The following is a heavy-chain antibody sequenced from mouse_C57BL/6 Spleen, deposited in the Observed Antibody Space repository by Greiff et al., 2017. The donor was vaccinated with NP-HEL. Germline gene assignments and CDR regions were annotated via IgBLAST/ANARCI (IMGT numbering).Heavy chain of an antibody. D-gene: IGHD2-4*01. Sequence: QVQLQQSGAELVKPGASVKLSCKASGYTFTEYTIHWVKQRSGQGLEWIGWFYPGSGSIKYNEKFKDKATLTADKSSSTVYMELSRVTSEDSAVYFCARRNYDYDEGGYYFDYWGQGTTLTVSS. CDR3: ARRNYDYDEGGYYFDY. CDR1: GYTFTEYT. J-gene: IGHJ2*01. V-gene: IGHV1-62-2*01. CDR2: FYPGSGSI.